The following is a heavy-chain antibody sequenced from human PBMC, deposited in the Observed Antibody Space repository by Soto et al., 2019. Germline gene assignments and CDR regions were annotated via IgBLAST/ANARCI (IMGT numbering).Heavy chain of an antibody. Sequence: ASVKVSCKVSGYTLTELSMHWVRQAPGKGLEWMGSFDPEDGETNYAQKFQGRVTITEDKSTSSAYMELSSLRSEDTAVYYCARDRCSGGSCYYGAFDIWGQGTMVTVSS. V-gene: IGHV1-24*01. D-gene: IGHD2-15*01. CDR1: GYTLTELS. CDR2: FDPEDGET. CDR3: ARDRCSGGSCYYGAFDI. J-gene: IGHJ3*02.